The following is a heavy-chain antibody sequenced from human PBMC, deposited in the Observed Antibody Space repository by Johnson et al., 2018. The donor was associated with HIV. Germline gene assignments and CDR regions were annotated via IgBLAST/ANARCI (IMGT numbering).Heavy chain of an antibody. D-gene: IGHD1-26*01. Sequence: QVQLVESGGGLVKPGVSLRLSCAASGFTFSSYGMHWVRQAPGKGLEWVAVISYDGSNKYYADSVKGRFTISRDNSKNTLYLQMNSLRAEDTAVYYCAKDVGGWELVLDAFDIWGQGTMVTVSS. CDR2: ISYDGSNK. V-gene: IGHV3-30*18. CDR1: GFTFSSYG. J-gene: IGHJ3*02. CDR3: AKDVGGWELVLDAFDI.